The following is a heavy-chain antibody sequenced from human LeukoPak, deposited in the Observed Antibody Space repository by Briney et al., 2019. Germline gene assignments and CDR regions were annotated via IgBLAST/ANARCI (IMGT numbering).Heavy chain of an antibody. V-gene: IGHV4-39*07. CDR2: VSFTGST. Sequence: PLETLSLTCTVSGDSITTTNHYWGWIRQPPGKGLDWIGSVSFTGSTYYNPSLNSRITISLDTSKNQFSLRLNSVTAADSAVYYCARLGGSSGGGYWGQGTLVTVSS. D-gene: IGHD3-16*01. CDR3: ARLGGSSGGGY. CDR1: GDSITTTNHY. J-gene: IGHJ4*02.